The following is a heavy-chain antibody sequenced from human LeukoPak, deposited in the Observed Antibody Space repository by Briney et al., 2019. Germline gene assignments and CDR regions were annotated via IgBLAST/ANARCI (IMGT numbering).Heavy chain of an antibody. D-gene: IGHD1-1*01. J-gene: IGHJ4*02. CDR2: IWYDGSNK. Sequence: PGRSLRLSCAASGFTFSSYGMHWVRQAPGKGLEWVAVIWYDGSNKYYADSVKGRFTISRDNSKNTLYLQMNSLRAEDTAVYYCVRKLTGTTFFDYWGQGTLVTVSS. CDR3: VRKLTGTTFFDY. CDR1: GFTFSSYG. V-gene: IGHV3-33*01.